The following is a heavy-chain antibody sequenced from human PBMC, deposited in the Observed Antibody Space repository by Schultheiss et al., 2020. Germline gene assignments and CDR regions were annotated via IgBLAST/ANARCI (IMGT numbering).Heavy chain of an antibody. J-gene: IGHJ6*03. CDR3: KKGEDYDFWSGDYYMDV. CDR1: GFTVSSNE. D-gene: IGHD3-3*01. V-gene: IGHV3-38-3*01. Sequence: GGSLRLSCAASGFTVSSNEMSWVRQAPGKGLEWVSSISGGSTYYADSRKGRFTISRDNSKNTLHLQMNSLRAEDTAVYYCKKGEDYDFWSGDYYMDVWGKGTTVTVSS. CDR2: ISGGST.